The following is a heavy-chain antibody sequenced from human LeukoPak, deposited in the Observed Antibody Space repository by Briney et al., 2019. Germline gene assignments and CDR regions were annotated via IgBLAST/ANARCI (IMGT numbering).Heavy chain of an antibody. CDR3: ARDAGSRITIFDAFDI. Sequence: PGGSLRLSCAVSGFTFSDYHMDWVRQAPGKGLEWVANIKQDGSEKYYVDSVKGRFTISRDNAKNSLYLQMNSLRAEDTAVYYCARDAGSRITIFDAFDIWGQGTMVTVSS. D-gene: IGHD3-3*01. J-gene: IGHJ3*02. V-gene: IGHV3-7*01. CDR2: IKQDGSEK. CDR1: GFTFSDYH.